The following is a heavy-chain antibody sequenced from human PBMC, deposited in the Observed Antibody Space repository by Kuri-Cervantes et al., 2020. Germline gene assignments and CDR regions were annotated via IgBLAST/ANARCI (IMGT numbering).Heavy chain of an antibody. Sequence: SVKVTCKDSGGTFSSYAISWVRQAPGPRLEWRGGIIPIFGTANYAQKFQGRVTISSDESTNTAYMELSSLRSEDTAVYYCARPQTRGGISGTTRGAFDVWGQGTMVTVSS. CDR1: GGTFSSYA. CDR2: IIPIFGTA. D-gene: IGHD1-20*01. CDR3: ARPQTRGGISGTTRGAFDV. J-gene: IGHJ3*01. V-gene: IGHV1-69*13.